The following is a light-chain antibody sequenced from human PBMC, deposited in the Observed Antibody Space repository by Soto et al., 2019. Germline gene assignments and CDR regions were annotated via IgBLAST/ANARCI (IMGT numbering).Light chain of an antibody. CDR3: AAWDDSLNGVV. CDR1: TSNIGTYT. V-gene: IGLV1-44*01. Sequence: QSVLTQSPSVSGTPGQGVTISCSGGTSNIGTYTVNWYQQLPGTAPKVLIYGDNQRPSGVADRFSGSKSVTSASLAISGLQSEDEADYYCAAWDDSLNGVVFGGGTKLTVL. CDR2: GDN. J-gene: IGLJ2*01.